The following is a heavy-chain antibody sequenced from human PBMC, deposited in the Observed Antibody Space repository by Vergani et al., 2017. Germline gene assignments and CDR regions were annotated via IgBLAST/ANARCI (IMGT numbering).Heavy chain of an antibody. Sequence: QLQLQESGPRLVKPSEILSLTCSLSGMYISNNNYYWGWIRPTPGKGLDWIGSIYDSRNNNYSPSLKSRVSISVDTSKNQFSLNLTSVTAADTAVYYCARHLAIAVGKNDWFDPWGQGTLVTVSS. D-gene: IGHD6-19*01. J-gene: IGHJ5*02. V-gene: IGHV4-39*01. CDR1: GMYISNNNYY. CDR3: ARHLAIAVGKNDWFDP. CDR2: IYDSRNN.